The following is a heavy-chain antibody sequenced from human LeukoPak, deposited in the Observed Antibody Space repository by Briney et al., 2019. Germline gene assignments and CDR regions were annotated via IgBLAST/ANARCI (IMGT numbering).Heavy chain of an antibody. CDR2: IYYNDGK. D-gene: IGHD3-9*01. J-gene: IGHJ4*02. V-gene: IGHV2-5*01. Sequence: SGPTLVKPTQTLTLTCTFSDFSLSTPGMGVGWIRQPPGKALEWLAFIYYNDGKRYSPSLRSRLTFTRDTSKNQVVLAMTNMDPVDTATYYCAHLVVTIDWRSYFDYWGQGALVTVSS. CDR1: DFSLSTPGMG. CDR3: AHLVVTIDWRSYFDY.